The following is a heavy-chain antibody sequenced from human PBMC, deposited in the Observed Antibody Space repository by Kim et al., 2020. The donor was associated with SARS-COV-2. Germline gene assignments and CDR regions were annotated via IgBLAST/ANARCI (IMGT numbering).Heavy chain of an antibody. CDR2: INHSGST. J-gene: IGHJ4*02. V-gene: IGHV4-34*01. Sequence: SETLSLTCAVYGGSFSGYYWSWIRQPPGKGLEWIGEINHSGSTNYNPSLKSRVTISVDTSKNQFSLKLSSVTAADTAVYYCARGGRHIVVVTANSVFDYWGQGTLVTVSS. CDR1: GGSFSGYY. CDR3: ARGGRHIVVVTANSVFDY. D-gene: IGHD2-21*02.